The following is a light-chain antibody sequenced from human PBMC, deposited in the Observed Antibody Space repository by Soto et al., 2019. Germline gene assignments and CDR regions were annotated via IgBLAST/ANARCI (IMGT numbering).Light chain of an antibody. Sequence: QSVLTQPPSVSGAPGQRVTISCTGSSSNIGAGYDVHWYQQLPGTAPKLLIYGNSNRPSGVPDRFSGSKSGTSASLAITGLQAEDEADYYFQSYDSSLRGFGGGTKLTVL. J-gene: IGLJ3*02. CDR3: QSYDSSLRG. CDR2: GNS. V-gene: IGLV1-40*01. CDR1: SSNIGAGYD.